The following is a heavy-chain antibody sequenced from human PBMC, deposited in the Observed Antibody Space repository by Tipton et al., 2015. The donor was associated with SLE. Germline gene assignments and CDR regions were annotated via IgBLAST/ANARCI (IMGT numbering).Heavy chain of an antibody. V-gene: IGHV3-23*03. CDR2: IYSGGST. J-gene: IGHJ6*02. CDR1: GFTFSSYA. CDR3: ANSSGDGGYCGGLSCYYYYYYGMDV. D-gene: IGHD2-15*01. Sequence: GSLRLSCAASGFTFSSYAMRWVRQAPGKGLEWVSVIYSGGSTYYADSVKGRFTISRDNSKNTLYLQMNSLRAEDTAVYYCANSSGDGGYCGGLSCYYYYYYGMDVWGQGTTVTVSS.